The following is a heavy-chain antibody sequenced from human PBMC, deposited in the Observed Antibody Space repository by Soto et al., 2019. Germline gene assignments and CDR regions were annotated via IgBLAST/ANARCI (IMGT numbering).Heavy chain of an antibody. Sequence: GWCLRLCCAASGFTVSSNYMSWVRQAPGKGLEWVSVIYSGGSTYYADSVKGRFTISRHNSKNTLYLQMNSLRAEDTAVYYCARATRESPAMVDYWGQGTLVTVSS. CDR3: ARATRESPAMVDY. D-gene: IGHD5-18*01. CDR2: IYSGGST. J-gene: IGHJ4*02. CDR1: GFTVSSNY. V-gene: IGHV3-53*04.